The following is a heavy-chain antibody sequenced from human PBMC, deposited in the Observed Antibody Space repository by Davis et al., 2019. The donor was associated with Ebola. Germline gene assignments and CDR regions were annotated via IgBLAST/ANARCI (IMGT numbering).Heavy chain of an antibody. Sequence: GESLKISCAASGFTFSTYSMNWVRQAPGKGLEWISYISSSSTTIYYADSVKGRFTVSRDKNSLYLLMNSLRDEDTAVYYCAREIGWLQLGLDYWGQGTLVTVSS. CDR3: AREIGWLQLGLDY. CDR1: GFTFSTYS. J-gene: IGHJ4*02. V-gene: IGHV3-48*02. D-gene: IGHD5-24*01. CDR2: ISSSSTTI.